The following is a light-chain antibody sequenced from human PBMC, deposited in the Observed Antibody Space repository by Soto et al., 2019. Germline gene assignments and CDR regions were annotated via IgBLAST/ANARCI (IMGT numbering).Light chain of an antibody. J-gene: IGKJ5*01. V-gene: IGKV1-33*01. CDR3: QQYDNFPRAIN. CDR1: QDISNY. CDR2: DAS. Sequence: DIQMTESISSLSASVGDRFTVACHASQDISNYLHWYQQKPGKAPKLLIYDASNLETGVPSRFSGSGSGTDFTFTISSLQPEDIATYYCQQYDNFPRAINFGQGTRLEIK.